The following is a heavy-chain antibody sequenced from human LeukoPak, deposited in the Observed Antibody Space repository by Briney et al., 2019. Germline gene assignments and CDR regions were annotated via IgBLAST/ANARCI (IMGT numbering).Heavy chain of an antibody. CDR2: INPSDGST. D-gene: IGHD3-10*01. CDR3: ARGSGITSSGAFDY. V-gene: IGHV1-46*01. Sequence: GASVKVSCKASGYAVTDYYMHWVRQAPGQGLEWMGIINPSDGSTNYAQRLQGRATMTRDMSTSTVFMDLSSLKSEDTAVYYCARGSGITSSGAFDYWGQGTLVTVSS. CDR1: GYAVTDYY. J-gene: IGHJ4*02.